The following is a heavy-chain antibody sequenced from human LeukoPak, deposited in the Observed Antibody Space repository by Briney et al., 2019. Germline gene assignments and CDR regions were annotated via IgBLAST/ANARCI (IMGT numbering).Heavy chain of an antibody. D-gene: IGHD1-26*01. CDR3: AKGPSPWELSDY. Sequence: QAGGSLRLSCAASGFTFSSYGMHWVRQAPGKGLEWVAVRSYDGSNKYYADSVKGRFTISRDNSKNTLYLQMNSLRAEDTAVYYCAKGPSPWELSDYWGQGTLVTVSS. V-gene: IGHV3-30*18. CDR2: RSYDGSNK. J-gene: IGHJ4*02. CDR1: GFTFSSYG.